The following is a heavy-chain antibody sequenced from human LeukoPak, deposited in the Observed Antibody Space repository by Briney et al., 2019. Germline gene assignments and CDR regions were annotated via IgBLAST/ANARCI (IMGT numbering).Heavy chain of an antibody. CDR1: GFTFSSYG. Sequence: GGSLRLSCAASGFTFSSYGMHWVRQAPGKGLEWVAVISYDGSNKYYADSVKGRFTISRDNSKNMLYLQMNSLRAEDTAVYYCAPRPTGGPYYFDYWGQGTLVTVSS. CDR2: ISYDGSNK. V-gene: IGHV3-30*03. J-gene: IGHJ4*02. CDR3: APRPTGGPYYFDY. D-gene: IGHD1-14*01.